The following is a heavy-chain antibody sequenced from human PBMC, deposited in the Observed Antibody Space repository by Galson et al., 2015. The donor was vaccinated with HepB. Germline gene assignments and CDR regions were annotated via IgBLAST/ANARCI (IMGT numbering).Heavy chain of an antibody. CDR3: ARDLVGGINGYDSYGMDV. D-gene: IGHD1-26*01. J-gene: IGHJ6*02. CDR2: ITPCSGGT. V-gene: IGHV1-2*02. CDR1: GYTFIGHY. Sequence: SVKVSCKASGYTFIGHYMHWVRQAPGQGLEWMGWITPCSGGTTYAQRLQGRVTMTRDTSMRTVYMELRSLKLDDTAVYFCARDLVGGINGYDSYGMDVWGQATTVIVSS.